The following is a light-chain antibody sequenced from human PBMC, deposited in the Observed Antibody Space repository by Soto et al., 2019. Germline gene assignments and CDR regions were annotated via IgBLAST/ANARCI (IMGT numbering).Light chain of an antibody. Sequence: IQMTQSPSSLSASVGDIVTITCRASQGIRNDLAWYQHKPGQAPRLLMYDASLRATGVPDRFSGSGSGTDFTLTITRLEPDDSAVYYCQQHGISHITFGQGTRLEI. CDR3: QQHGISHIT. V-gene: IGKV1-13*02. CDR2: DAS. CDR1: QGIRND. J-gene: IGKJ5*01.